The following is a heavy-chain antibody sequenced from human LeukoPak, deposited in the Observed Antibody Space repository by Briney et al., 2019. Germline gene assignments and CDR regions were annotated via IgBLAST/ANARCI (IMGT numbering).Heavy chain of an antibody. Sequence: SGTLSLTCTVSGGSISGYYWHWIRQPPGMGLEWIGYINYSGSTDYNPSLKSRVTISVDTSKNQFSLNLRSVTAADTAVYYCAREYSSFEYWGQGILVTVSS. CDR2: INYSGST. D-gene: IGHD3-22*01. CDR3: AREYSSFEY. CDR1: GGSISGYY. J-gene: IGHJ4*02. V-gene: IGHV4-59*01.